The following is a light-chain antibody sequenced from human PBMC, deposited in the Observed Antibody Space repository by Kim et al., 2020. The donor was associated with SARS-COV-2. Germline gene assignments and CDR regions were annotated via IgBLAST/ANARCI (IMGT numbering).Light chain of an antibody. V-gene: IGLV2-14*03. J-gene: IGLJ1*01. CDR3: SSYTTNNIFYV. Sequence: QSITISCIGTSSDIGAYNWVAWYQQHPGKVPKLIIYDVSNRPSGVSNRFSGSQSGNTASLTISGLQAEDEADYYCSSYTTNNIFYVFGTGTKVTGL. CDR1: SSDIGAYNW. CDR2: DVS.